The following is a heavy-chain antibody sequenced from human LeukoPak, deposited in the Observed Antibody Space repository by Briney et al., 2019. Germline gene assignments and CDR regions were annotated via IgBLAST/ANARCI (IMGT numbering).Heavy chain of an antibody. CDR2: ISGSGGST. J-gene: IGHJ3*02. CDR1: GFTFSSYA. Sequence: SGGSLRLSCAASGFTFSSYAMSWVRQAPGKGLEWVSAISGSGGSTYYADSVKGRFTISRDNSKNTLYLQMNSLSAEDTAVYYCAKGITGSGLFHQVWGSYLLDAFDIWGQGTMVTVSS. D-gene: IGHD3-16*02. V-gene: IGHV3-23*01. CDR3: AKGITGSGLFHQVWGSYLLDAFDI.